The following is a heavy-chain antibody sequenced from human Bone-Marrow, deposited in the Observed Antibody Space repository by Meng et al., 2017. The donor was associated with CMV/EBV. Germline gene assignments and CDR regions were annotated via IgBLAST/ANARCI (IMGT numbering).Heavy chain of an antibody. Sequence: ASVKVSCKASGYTFISYYMHWVRQAPGQGLEWMGIINPSGGATTYAQRFQGRVTLTRDTYTSTVYMQLSSLRSEDTAVYYCARVMGSMSDALYGMDVWGQGTTVTVSS. V-gene: IGHV1-46*01. CDR2: INPSGGAT. CDR1: GYTFISYY. D-gene: IGHD2/OR15-2a*01. CDR3: ARVMGSMSDALYGMDV. J-gene: IGHJ6*02.